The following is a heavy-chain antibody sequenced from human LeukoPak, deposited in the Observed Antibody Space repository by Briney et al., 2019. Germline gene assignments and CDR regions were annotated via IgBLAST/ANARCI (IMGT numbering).Heavy chain of an antibody. Sequence: GGSLRLSCAASGFTFSSYSMNWVRQAPGKGLEWVSSISNSSSYIYYADSVEGRFTISRDNAKNSLYLQMNSLRAEDTAAYYCARDPEGPPPDWGQGTMVTVSS. CDR1: GFTFSSYS. CDR3: ARDPEGPPPD. CDR2: ISNSSSYI. V-gene: IGHV3-21*01. J-gene: IGHJ3*01. D-gene: IGHD1-14*01.